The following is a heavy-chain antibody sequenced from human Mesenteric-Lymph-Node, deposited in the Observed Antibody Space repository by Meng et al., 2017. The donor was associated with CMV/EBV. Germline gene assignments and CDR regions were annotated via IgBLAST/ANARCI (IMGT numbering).Heavy chain of an antibody. Sequence: SETLSLTCTVSGGSINNYYWSWIRQPPGKGLEWIGYIYYSGSTYYNPSLKSRVTISVDTSKNQFSLKLSSVTAADTAVYYCARLEDFWSGYYTWGQGTLVTVSS. CDR1: GGSINNYY. D-gene: IGHD3-3*01. J-gene: IGHJ4*02. V-gene: IGHV4-59*01. CDR3: ARLEDFWSGYYT. CDR2: IYYSGST.